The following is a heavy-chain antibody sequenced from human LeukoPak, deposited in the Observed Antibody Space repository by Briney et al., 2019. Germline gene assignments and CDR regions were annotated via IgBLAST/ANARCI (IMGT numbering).Heavy chain of an antibody. CDR1: GDSVSSKSVS. CDR2: ARYRSTWMT. V-gene: IGHV6-1*01. Sequence: SQTLSLTCAISGDSVSSKSVSWSWIRQSPSGGLEFLGRARYRSTWMTFYSLSVQSRMTINADTSRNHVSLRLNSVTPEDTALYYCVRDFNWGFDYWGQGTLVTVSS. J-gene: IGHJ4*02. D-gene: IGHD7-27*01. CDR3: VRDFNWGFDY.